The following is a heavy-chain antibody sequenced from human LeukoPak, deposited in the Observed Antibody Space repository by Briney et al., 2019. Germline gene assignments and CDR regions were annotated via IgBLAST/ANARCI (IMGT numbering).Heavy chain of an antibody. D-gene: IGHD3-3*01. Sequence: SETLSLTCAVYGGSFSGYYWTWIRQPPGKGLEWIGKINHSGITNYNPSLKSRVTISVDTSKNQFSLKLSSVTAADTAVYYCARVPPRSYDFWSYYQPVSYWGQGTLVTVSS. V-gene: IGHV4-34*01. CDR2: INHSGIT. CDR3: ARVPPRSYDFWSYYQPVSY. CDR1: GGSFSGYY. J-gene: IGHJ4*02.